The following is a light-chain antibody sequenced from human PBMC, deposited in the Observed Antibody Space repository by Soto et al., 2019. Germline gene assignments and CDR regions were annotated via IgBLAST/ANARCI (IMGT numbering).Light chain of an antibody. J-gene: IGKJ4*01. CDR1: QNVNID. CDR3: QQHISWPLT. CDR2: GAS. Sequence: EIVMTQSPATLSLAPGERATLYCRASQNVNIDLAWYQQKPGQPPRLLIYGASARATGIPARFSGSGAGTDFTLTISNLEPEDFAVYYCQQHISWPLTFGGGTKVDIK. V-gene: IGKV3-11*01.